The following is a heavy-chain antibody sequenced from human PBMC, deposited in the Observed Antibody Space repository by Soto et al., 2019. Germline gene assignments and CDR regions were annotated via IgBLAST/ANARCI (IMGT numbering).Heavy chain of an antibody. CDR3: VVDIRSIDA. Sequence: QVQLVESGGGVVQPGRSLRLSCAASGFTFSNYAMHLVRQAPGKGLEWMAIIANDGSSKYYAESVKGRFTFSRDNCKNSLFLQMNRLRAKDTAMYYWVVDIRSIDAWGKGTLVNVSS. CDR2: IANDGSSK. J-gene: IGHJ5*02. D-gene: IGHD3-10*01. CDR1: GFTFSNYA. V-gene: IGHV3-30-3*01.